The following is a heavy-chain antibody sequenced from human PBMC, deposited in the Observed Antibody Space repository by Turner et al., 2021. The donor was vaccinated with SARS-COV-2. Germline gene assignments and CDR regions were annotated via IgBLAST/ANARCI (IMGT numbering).Heavy chain of an antibody. D-gene: IGHD1-26*01. CDR1: GYTFTSYG. J-gene: IGHJ3*02. CDR2: ISAYNGNT. Sequence: QVQLVQSGAAVKKPGAAVKVSCKASGYTFTSYGISWVRQAPGQGLEWMGWISAYNGNTNYAQKLQGRVTMTTDTSTSTAYMELRSLRSDDTALYYCARYIRGDGAALAFDIWGQGTMVTISS. CDR3: ARYIRGDGAALAFDI. V-gene: IGHV1-18*04.